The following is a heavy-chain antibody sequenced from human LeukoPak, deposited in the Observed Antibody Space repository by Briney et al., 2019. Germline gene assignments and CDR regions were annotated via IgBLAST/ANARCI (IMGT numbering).Heavy chain of an antibody. J-gene: IGHJ6*03. CDR1: GFTFSSYG. CDR3: AKDNGSGSLYYYYMDV. V-gene: IGHV3-30*02. CDR2: IRYDGSNK. D-gene: IGHD3-10*01. Sequence: GGSLRLSCAASGFTFSSYGMHWVRQAPGKGLEWVAFIRYDGSNKYYADSVKGRFTISRDNSKNTLYLQMNSLRAEDTAVYYCAKDNGSGSLYYYYMDVWGKGTTVTISS.